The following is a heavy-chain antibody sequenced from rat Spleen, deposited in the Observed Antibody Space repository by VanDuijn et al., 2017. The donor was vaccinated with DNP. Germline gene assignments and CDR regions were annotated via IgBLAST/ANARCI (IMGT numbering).Heavy chain of an antibody. D-gene: IGHD1-12*02. CDR1: GFNFNDYW. J-gene: IGHJ4*01. Sequence: EVKLVESGGGLVQPGRSLKLSCAASGFNFNDYWMGWVRQAPGKGLEWIGEINKDSSIINYTPSLRDKFTISRDNAQNTLSLQMNSLRSEDTATYYCARVGDLHDGGDGDVLDAWGQGTSVTVSS. CDR2: INKDSSII. V-gene: IGHV4-2*01. CDR3: ARVGDLHDGGDGDVLDA.